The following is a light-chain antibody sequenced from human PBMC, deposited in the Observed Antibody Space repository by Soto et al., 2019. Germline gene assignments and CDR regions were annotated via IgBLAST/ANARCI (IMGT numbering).Light chain of an antibody. V-gene: IGLV2-14*01. CDR2: EVT. CDR3: SSYTSSSGFYV. Sequence: QYALTHPASVSGSPGQSITISCTGTGSDIGRYDYVSWYQQHPGKAPKLTVYEVTNRPSGVSDRFSGSKSGNTASLTISGLQAEDEADYYCSSYTSSSGFYVLGSGTKVTVL. J-gene: IGLJ1*01. CDR1: GSDIGRYDY.